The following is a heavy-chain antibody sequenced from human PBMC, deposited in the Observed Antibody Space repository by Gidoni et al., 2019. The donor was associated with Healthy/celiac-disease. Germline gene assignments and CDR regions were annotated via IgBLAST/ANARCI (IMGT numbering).Heavy chain of an antibody. CDR2: ISSSSSYI. V-gene: IGHV3-21*01. J-gene: IGHJ5*02. CDR1: GFTFSSYG. Sequence: EVQLVESGGGLVKPGGSLRLSCAASGFTFSSYGMNWVRQAPGKGLEWVSSISSSSSYIYYADSVKGRFTISRDNAKNSLYLQMNSLRAEDTAVYYCARSAKRAALANWFDPWGQGTLVTVSS. D-gene: IGHD2-15*01. CDR3: ARSAKRAALANWFDP.